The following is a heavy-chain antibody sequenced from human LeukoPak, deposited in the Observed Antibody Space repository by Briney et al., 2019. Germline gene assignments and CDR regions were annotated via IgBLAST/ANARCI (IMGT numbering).Heavy chain of an antibody. CDR2: ISWNSGSI. V-gene: IGHV3-9*03. J-gene: IGHJ3*02. Sequence: PGGSLRLSCAASGFTFDDYAMHWVRQAPGKGLEWVSGISWNSGSIGYADSVKGRFTISRDNAKNSLYLQMNSPRAEDMALYYCAKSRQSLVVTTSDSFDIWSQGTMVTVSS. D-gene: IGHD3-22*01. CDR3: AKSRQSLVVTTSDSFDI. CDR1: GFTFDDYA.